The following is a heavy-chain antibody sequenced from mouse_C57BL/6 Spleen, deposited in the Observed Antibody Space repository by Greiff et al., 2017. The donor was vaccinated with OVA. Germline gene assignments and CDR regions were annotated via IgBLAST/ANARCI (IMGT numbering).Heavy chain of an antibody. V-gene: IGHV1-26*01. D-gene: IGHD2-3*01. Sequence: VQLQQSGPELVKPGASVKISCKASGYTFTDYYMNWVKQSHGKSLEWIGDINPNNGGTSYNQKFKGKATLTVDKSSSTAYMELRSLTSEDSAVYYCARMAGYLNSMDYWGQGTSVTVSS. J-gene: IGHJ4*01. CDR3: ARMAGYLNSMDY. CDR1: GYTFTDYY. CDR2: INPNNGGT.